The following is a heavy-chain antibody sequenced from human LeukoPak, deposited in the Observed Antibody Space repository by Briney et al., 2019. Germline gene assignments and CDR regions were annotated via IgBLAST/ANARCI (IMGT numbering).Heavy chain of an antibody. D-gene: IGHD3-22*01. CDR2: TYYRSKWYN. CDR3: ARGRYYYDSSGPVAEYYYGMDV. J-gene: IGHJ6*02. CDR1: GDSVSSNSAA. Sequence: SQTLSLTCAISGDSVSSNSAAWNWIRQSPSRGLEWLGRTYYRSKWYNDYAVSVKSRITINPDTSKNQFSLQLNSVTPEDTAVYYCARGRYYYDSSGPVAEYYYGMDVWGQGTTVTVSS. V-gene: IGHV6-1*01.